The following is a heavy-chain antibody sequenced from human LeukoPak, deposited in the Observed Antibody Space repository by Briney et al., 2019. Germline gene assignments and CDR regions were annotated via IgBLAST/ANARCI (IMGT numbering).Heavy chain of an antibody. J-gene: IGHJ4*02. Sequence: GGSLRLSCAASGFTFSSYEMNWVRQAPGKGLEWVSYISSSGSTIYYADSVKGRFTISRDNAKNSLYLQMNSLRADDTAVYYCARDRRLQLWSPAGFDYWGQGTLVTASS. D-gene: IGHD5-18*01. CDR1: GFTFSSYE. CDR2: ISSSGSTI. V-gene: IGHV3-48*03. CDR3: ARDRRLQLWSPAGFDY.